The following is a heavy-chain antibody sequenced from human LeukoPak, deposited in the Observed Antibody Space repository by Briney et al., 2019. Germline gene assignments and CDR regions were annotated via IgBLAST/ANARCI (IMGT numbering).Heavy chain of an antibody. J-gene: IGHJ4*02. V-gene: IGHV1-3*01. D-gene: IGHD6-19*01. CDR2: INAGNGNT. CDR1: GYTFTSYA. CDR3: AISGQWHNTGYYFDY. Sequence: ASVKVSCKASGYTFTSYAMHWVRQAPGQRLEWMGWINAGNGNTKYSQKFQGRVTITRDTSASTAYMELSSLRSEDTAVYYCAISGQWHNTGYYFDYWGQGTLVTVSS.